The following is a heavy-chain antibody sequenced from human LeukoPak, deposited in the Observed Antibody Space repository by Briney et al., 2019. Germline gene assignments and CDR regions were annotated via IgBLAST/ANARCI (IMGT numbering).Heavy chain of an antibody. V-gene: IGHV1-2*02. Sequence: ASVKVSCKASGYTFTGYYMHWVRQAPGQGLEWMGWINPNSGGTNYAQKFQGRVTMTRDTSISTAYMELSRLRSDDTAVYYCARDKGGSYYEGWFDPWGQGILVTVSS. D-gene: IGHD1-26*01. CDR1: GYTFTGYY. J-gene: IGHJ5*02. CDR2: INPNSGGT. CDR3: ARDKGGSYYEGWFDP.